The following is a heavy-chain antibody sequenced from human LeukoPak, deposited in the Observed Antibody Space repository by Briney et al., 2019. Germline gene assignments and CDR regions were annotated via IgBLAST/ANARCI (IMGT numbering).Heavy chain of an antibody. J-gene: IGHJ4*02. V-gene: IGHV3-48*01. CDR2: ISPVKNTI. CDR1: GFTFSSYS. CDR3: ARESDRHHDLWSGYLALDY. Sequence: GGSLRLSCAASGFTFSSYSMNWVRQTPGKGMEWISYISPVKNTIYYADSVKGRFTISRDDAKNSLDLQMNSLRAEDTAVYYCARESDRHHDLWSGYLALDYWGQGTRVTVSS. D-gene: IGHD3-3*01.